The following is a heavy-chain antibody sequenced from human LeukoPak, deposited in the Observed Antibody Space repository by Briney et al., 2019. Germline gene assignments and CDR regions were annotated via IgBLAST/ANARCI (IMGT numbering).Heavy chain of an antibody. D-gene: IGHD2-2*01. CDR1: GFTFSSYW. Sequence: GGSLRLSCAASGFTFSSYWMSWVRQAPGKGLEWVANINQDGSDKNYVDSVKGRFTISRDNAKNSLYLQMNSLRAEDTAVYYCARVEYCSSTSCPWDYWGQGTLVTVSS. V-gene: IGHV3-7*01. CDR2: INQDGSDK. J-gene: IGHJ4*02. CDR3: ARVEYCSSTSCPWDY.